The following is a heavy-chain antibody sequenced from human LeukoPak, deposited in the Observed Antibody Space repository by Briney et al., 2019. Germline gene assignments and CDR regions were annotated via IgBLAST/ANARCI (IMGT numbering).Heavy chain of an antibody. V-gene: IGHV1-2*02. CDR2: INPNSGGT. D-gene: IGHD6-19*01. CDR1: GYTFTGYY. J-gene: IGHJ5*02. Sequence: ASVKVSCKASGYTFTGYYMHWVRRAPGQGLEWMGWINPNSGGTNYAQKFQGRVTMTRDTSISTAYMELSRLRSDDTAVYYCARDSSGWYRGWFDPWGQGTLVTVSS. CDR3: ARDSSGWYRGWFDP.